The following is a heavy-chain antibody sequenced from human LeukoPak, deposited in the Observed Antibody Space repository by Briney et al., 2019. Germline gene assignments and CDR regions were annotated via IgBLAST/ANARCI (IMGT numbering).Heavy chain of an antibody. J-gene: IGHJ4*02. D-gene: IGHD6-19*01. CDR1: GFTFSSYS. CDR2: ISSSSSYI. CDR3: ARALYNRGWYPDYFDS. V-gene: IGHV3-21*01. Sequence: GGSLRLSCAASGFTFSSYSMNWDRQAPGKGLEWVSSISSSSSYIYYADSVKGRFTISRDNAKNSLYLQMSSLRAEDTAIYYCARALYNRGWYPDYFDSWGQGTLVTVSA.